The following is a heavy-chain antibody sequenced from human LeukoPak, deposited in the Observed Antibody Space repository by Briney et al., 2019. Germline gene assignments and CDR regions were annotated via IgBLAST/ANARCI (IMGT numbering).Heavy chain of an antibody. Sequence: SETLSLTCAVYGGSFSGYYWSWIRQPPGKGLEWIGEINHSGSTNYNPSLKSRVTISVDTSKNQSSLKLSSVTAADTAVYYCARGGMPYYYDSSGYYYPPRYFQHWGQGTLVTVSS. CDR3: ARGGMPYYYDSSGYYYPPRYFQH. J-gene: IGHJ1*01. V-gene: IGHV4-34*01. CDR1: GGSFSGYY. CDR2: INHSGST. D-gene: IGHD3-22*01.